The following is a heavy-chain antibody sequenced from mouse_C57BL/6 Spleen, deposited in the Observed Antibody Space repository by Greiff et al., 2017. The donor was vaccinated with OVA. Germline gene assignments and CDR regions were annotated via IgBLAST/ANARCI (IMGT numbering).Heavy chain of an antibody. Sequence: EVHLVESGGGLVKPGGSLKLSCAASGFTFSSYTMSWVRQTPEKRLEWVATISGGGGNTYYPDSVKGRFTISRDNAKNTLYLQMSSLRSEDTALYYCARPNYSNYVYAMDYWGQGTSVTVSS. CDR2: ISGGGGNT. D-gene: IGHD2-5*01. V-gene: IGHV5-9*01. CDR1: GFTFSSYT. CDR3: ARPNYSNYVYAMDY. J-gene: IGHJ4*01.